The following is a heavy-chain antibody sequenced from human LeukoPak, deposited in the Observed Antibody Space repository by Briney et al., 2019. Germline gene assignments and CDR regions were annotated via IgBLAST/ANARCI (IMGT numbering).Heavy chain of an antibody. CDR1: GFTFSSYS. D-gene: IGHD6-13*01. J-gene: IGHJ4*02. CDR2: ISSSSSYI. CDR3: ARDGLIAAAGHTPNDY. V-gene: IGHV3-21*01. Sequence: PGGSLRLSCAASGFTFSSYSMNWVRQAPGKGLEWVSSISSSSSYIYYADSEKGRFTISRDNAKNSLYLQMNSLRAEDTAVYYCARDGLIAAAGHTPNDYWGQGTLVTVSS.